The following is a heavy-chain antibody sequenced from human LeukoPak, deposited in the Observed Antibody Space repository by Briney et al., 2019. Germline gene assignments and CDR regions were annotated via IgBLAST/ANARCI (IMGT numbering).Heavy chain of an antibody. D-gene: IGHD5-18*01. CDR3: ARRRETACDI. CDR1: GFTFSSYG. CDR2: IWYDGSNK. V-gene: IGHV3-33*01. J-gene: IGHJ3*02. Sequence: GGSLRLSCAASGFTFSSYGMHWVRQAPGKGLEWVAVIWYDGSNKYYADSAQGRFTISRDNSKKTLYLQMNSLRAEDTAVYYWARRRETACDIWGQGTMVTVSS.